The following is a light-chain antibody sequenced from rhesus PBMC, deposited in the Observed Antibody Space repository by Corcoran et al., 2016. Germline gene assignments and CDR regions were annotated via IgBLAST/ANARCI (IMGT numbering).Light chain of an antibody. V-gene: IGKV1-32*02. Sequence: DIQMSQSPSSLSESVGDRVTITCRASQGVRNDLNWYQQKPGKAPKVLIYYANTLARGVPSRFSGSGSWTAFTLTIHDLQPEDFATYYCQHGNSNPPTFGGVTKVEIK. CDR3: QHGNSNPPT. J-gene: IGKJ4*01. CDR2: YAN. CDR1: QGVRND.